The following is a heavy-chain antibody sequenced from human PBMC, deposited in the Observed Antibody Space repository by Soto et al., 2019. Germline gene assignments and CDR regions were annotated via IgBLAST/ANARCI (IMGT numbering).Heavy chain of an antibody. CDR1: GGIDSHY. D-gene: IGHD2-21*02. Sequence: SETLSLTCTVSGGIDSHYWSWIRQAPGKGPEWIGYIYDSGYTNYKPSLKSRLTISVDTSKNQFSLKLSSVTAADTAVYYCKADEVVTADDYRAQRTPVTGSS. J-gene: IGHJ4*02. CDR3: KADEVVTADDY. CDR2: IYDSGYT. V-gene: IGHV4-59*11.